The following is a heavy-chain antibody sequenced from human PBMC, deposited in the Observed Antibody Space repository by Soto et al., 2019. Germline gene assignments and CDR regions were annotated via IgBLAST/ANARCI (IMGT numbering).Heavy chain of an antibody. CDR3: AKDKPETTSFDY. Sequence: EVQLLESGGGLVQPGGSLRLSCAASGFTISSNAMYWVRQAPGKGLEWVSGISDRGDTIHYADSVKGRFTISRDTSKNTLYLQLNALRADDTAVYYSAKDKPETTSFDYWGQGSLVTVSS. J-gene: IGHJ4*02. CDR1: GFTISSNA. CDR2: ISDRGDTI. V-gene: IGHV3-23*01. D-gene: IGHD1-1*01.